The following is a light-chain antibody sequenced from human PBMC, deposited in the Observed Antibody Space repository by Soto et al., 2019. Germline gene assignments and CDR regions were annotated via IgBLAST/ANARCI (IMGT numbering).Light chain of an antibody. V-gene: IGLV1-40*01. CDR2: GNS. J-gene: IGLJ3*02. CDR3: QSYDSSLSGSRV. Sequence: QSALTQPPSVSGAPGQRVTISCTGSSSNIGAGYDVHWYQQLPGTAPKLLIYGNSNRPSGVPDRFSGSKSGTSASLAITGLQAEDEADYYCQSYDSSLSGSRVFGGGTKRTVL. CDR1: SSNIGAGYD.